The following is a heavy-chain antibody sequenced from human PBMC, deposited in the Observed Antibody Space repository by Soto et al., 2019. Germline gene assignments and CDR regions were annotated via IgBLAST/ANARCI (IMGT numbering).Heavy chain of an antibody. J-gene: IGHJ4*02. V-gene: IGHV4-61*01. Sequence: SETLSPTCTVSGDSLSRGSYYLSWIRQPPAKGPEWIGYIYYSGNTKYSPSVKGRATISIDTSKNQFSLRVSSVTAADTAVYYCVVGLEDVVGGQLDYWGQGALVTVSS. CDR2: IYYSGNT. CDR1: GDSLSRGSYY. CDR3: VVGLEDVVGGQLDY. D-gene: IGHD2-15*01.